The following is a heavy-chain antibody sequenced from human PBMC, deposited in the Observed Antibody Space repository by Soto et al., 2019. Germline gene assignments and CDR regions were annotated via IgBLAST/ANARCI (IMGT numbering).Heavy chain of an antibody. J-gene: IGHJ4*02. V-gene: IGHV1-3*01. CDR3: ARGLTIFRVVIGY. CDR2: INSGNGNT. CDR1: GSTLTNLV. Sequence: GSVKVSSKACGSTLTNLVSDLARQAPGQGLEWMGWINSGNGNTKYSEKFQGRVTIARDTSASTAYMELNSLTSDATAVYYCARGLTIFRVVIGYWGQGTMLTVSS. D-gene: IGHD3-3*01.